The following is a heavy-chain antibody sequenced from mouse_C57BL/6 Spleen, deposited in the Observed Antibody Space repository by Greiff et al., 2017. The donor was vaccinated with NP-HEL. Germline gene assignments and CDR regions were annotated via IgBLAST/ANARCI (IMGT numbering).Heavy chain of an antibody. V-gene: IGHV1-82*01. J-gene: IGHJ1*03. CDR1: GYAFSSSW. CDR2: IYPGDGDT. CDR3: AEYYYGRGYFDV. D-gene: IGHD1-1*01. Sequence: VQRVESGPELVKPGASVKISCKASGYAFSSSWMNWVKQRPGKGLEWIGRIYPGDGDTNYNGKFKGKATLTADKSSSTAYMQLSSLTSEDSAVYFCAEYYYGRGYFDVWGTGTTVTVSS.